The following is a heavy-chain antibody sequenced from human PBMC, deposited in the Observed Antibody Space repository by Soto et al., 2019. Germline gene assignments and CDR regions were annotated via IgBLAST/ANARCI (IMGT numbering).Heavy chain of an antibody. V-gene: IGHV4-61*01. CDR2: IYYSGST. D-gene: IGHD1-20*01. CDR1: RGSVSSGRYD. J-gene: IGHJ4*02. Sequence: PXESLSLSGADGRGSVSSGRYDWSWIRQPPGKGLEWIGYIYYSGSTNYNPSLKSRVTISVDTSKNQFSLKLSSVTAADTAVYYCARDRYNWNYFDDWGQGTLVTVSS. CDR3: ARDRYNWNYFDD.